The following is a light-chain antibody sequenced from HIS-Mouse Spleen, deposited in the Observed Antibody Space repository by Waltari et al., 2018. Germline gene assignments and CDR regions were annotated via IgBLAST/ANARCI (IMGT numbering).Light chain of an antibody. J-gene: IGLJ2*01. Sequence: SYELTQPPSVSVSPGQTARLTCSGDALPNQYSYWYQQKSGQAPVLVIYEDSKRPSGIPERFSGSSSGTMATLTISGAKVEDEADYYCYSTDSSGNHRVFGGGTKLTVL. CDR1: ALPNQY. CDR3: YSTDSSGNHRV. V-gene: IGLV3-10*01. CDR2: EDS.